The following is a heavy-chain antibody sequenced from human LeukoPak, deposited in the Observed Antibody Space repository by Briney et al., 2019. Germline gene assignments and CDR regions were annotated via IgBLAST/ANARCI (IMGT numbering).Heavy chain of an antibody. CDR1: GFTFSNAW. J-gene: IGHJ4*02. D-gene: IGHD6-13*01. CDR3: TTDLGYSSSDFDY. V-gene: IGHV3-15*07. Sequence: GGSLRLSCAASGFTFSNAWMNWVRQAPGKGLEWVGRIKSKTDGGTTDYAAPVKGRFTISRDDSKNSLYLQMNSLKTEDTAVYYCTTDLGYSSSDFDYWGQGTLVTVSS. CDR2: IKSKTDGGTT.